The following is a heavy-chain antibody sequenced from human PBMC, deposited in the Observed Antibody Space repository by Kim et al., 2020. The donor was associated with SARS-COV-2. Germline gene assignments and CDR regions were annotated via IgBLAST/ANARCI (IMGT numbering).Heavy chain of an antibody. CDR2: ISRSSSYI. D-gene: IGHD3-3*01. J-gene: IGHJ6*03. Sequence: GGSLRLSCAASGFTFSTYSMNWVRQAPGKGLEWVSSISRSSSYIYYADSVKGRFTISRDNAKNSPYLQMNTLRAEDTAVYYCARGATIFGVLEDYYYYYMDVWGQGTMVTVSS. CDR1: GFTFSTYS. V-gene: IGHV3-21*01. CDR3: ARGATIFGVLEDYYYYYMDV.